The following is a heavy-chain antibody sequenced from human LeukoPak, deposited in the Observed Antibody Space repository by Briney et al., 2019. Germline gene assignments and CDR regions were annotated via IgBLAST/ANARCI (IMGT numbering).Heavy chain of an antibody. CDR3: ARSPKTRITIFGVVRYNWFDP. Sequence: GASVKVSCKASGYTFTSYAINWVRQATGQGLEWMGWMNPNSGNTGYAQKFQGRVTMTRNTSISTAYMELSSLRSEDTAVYYCARSPKTRITIFGVVRYNWFDPWGQGTLVTVSS. V-gene: IGHV1-8*01. CDR1: GYTFTSYA. D-gene: IGHD3-3*01. CDR2: MNPNSGNT. J-gene: IGHJ5*02.